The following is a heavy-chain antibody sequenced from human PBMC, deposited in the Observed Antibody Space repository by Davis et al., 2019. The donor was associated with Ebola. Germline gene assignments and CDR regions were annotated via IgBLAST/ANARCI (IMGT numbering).Heavy chain of an antibody. J-gene: IGHJ4*02. CDR1: GYTFTSYA. V-gene: IGHV1-3*01. D-gene: IGHD3-10*01. Sequence: ASVKVSCKASGYTFTSYAMHWVRQAPGQRLEWMGWINAGNGNTKYSQKFQGRVTITRDTSASTAYMELSSLRSEDTAVYYCARGRFGELPFDYWGQGTLVTVSS. CDR3: ARGRFGELPFDY. CDR2: INAGNGNT.